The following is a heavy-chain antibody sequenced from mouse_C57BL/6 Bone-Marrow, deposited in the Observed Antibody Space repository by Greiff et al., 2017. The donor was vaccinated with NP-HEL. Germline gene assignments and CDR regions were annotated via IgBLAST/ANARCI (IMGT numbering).Heavy chain of an antibody. CDR3: VRHVVTTDYAMDY. J-gene: IGHJ4*01. D-gene: IGHD2-2*01. CDR1: GFSFNTYA. CDR2: IRSKSNNYAT. V-gene: IGHV10-1*01. Sequence: EVQRVESGGGLVQPKGSLKLSCAASGFSFNTYAMNWVRQAPGKGLEWVARIRSKSNNYATYYADSVKDRFTISRDDSESMLYLQMNNLKTEDTAMYYCVRHVVTTDYAMDYWGQGTSVTVSS.